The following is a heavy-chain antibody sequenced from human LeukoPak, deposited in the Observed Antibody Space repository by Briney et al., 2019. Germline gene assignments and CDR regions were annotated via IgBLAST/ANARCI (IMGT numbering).Heavy chain of an antibody. CDR3: ARDFPIAAAGDYFQH. V-gene: IGHV3-30*02. Sequence: PGGSLRLSCAASGFTFSSYGMHWVRQAPGKGLEWVAFIRYDGSNKYYADSVKDRFTISRDNSKNTLYLQMNSLRAEDTAVYYCARDFPIAAAGDYFQHWGQGTLVTVSS. J-gene: IGHJ1*01. CDR2: IRYDGSNK. CDR1: GFTFSSYG. D-gene: IGHD6-13*01.